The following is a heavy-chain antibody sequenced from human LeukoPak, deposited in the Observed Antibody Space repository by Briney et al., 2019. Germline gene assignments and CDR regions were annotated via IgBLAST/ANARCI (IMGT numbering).Heavy chain of an antibody. CDR3: VRGDDYRFDY. Sequence: SETLSLTCAVSGGSISSSNWWSWVRQPPGKGLEWIGEISHSGSTNYNPSLKSRVTMSVDKSKNQFSLKLTFVTAADTAVYYCVRGDDYRFDYWGQGTLVTVSS. J-gene: IGHJ4*02. D-gene: IGHD4-11*01. V-gene: IGHV4-4*02. CDR2: ISHSGST. CDR1: GGSISSSNW.